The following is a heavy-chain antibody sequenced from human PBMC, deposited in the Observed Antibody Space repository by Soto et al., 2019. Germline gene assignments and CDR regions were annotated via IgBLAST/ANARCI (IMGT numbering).Heavy chain of an antibody. V-gene: IGHV1-18*04. CDR3: ARGDYYDTTGGFFDY. D-gene: IGHD3-22*01. CDR2: ISAYNGNS. CDR1: GYTFTSYG. J-gene: IGHJ4*02. Sequence: GPGVKKSGASVKVSCKASGYTFTSYGFSWVRQAPGQGLEWMGWISAYNGNSNYAQSLQGRITMTTDTSTSTGYMELRSLRSDDTAVYYCARGDYYDTTGGFFDYWGQGTLVTVSS.